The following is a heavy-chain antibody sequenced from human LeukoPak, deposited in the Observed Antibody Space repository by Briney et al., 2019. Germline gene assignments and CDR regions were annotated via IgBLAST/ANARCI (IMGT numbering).Heavy chain of an antibody. V-gene: IGHV1-69*05. CDR3: ARGQLELRGYYYYYMDV. CDR1: GGTFSSYA. Sequence: RASVKVSCKASGGTFSSYAISWVRQAPGQGLEWMGGIIPIFGTANYAQKFQGRVTITTDESTSTAYMELSSLRSEDTAVYYCARGQLELRGYYYYYMDVWGKGTTVTVSS. J-gene: IGHJ6*03. D-gene: IGHD1-7*01. CDR2: IIPIFGTA.